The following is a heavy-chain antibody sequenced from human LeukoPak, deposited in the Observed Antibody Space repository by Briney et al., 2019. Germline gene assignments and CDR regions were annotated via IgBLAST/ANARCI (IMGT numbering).Heavy chain of an antibody. J-gene: IGHJ2*01. Sequence: PSETLPLTCAVSGGSISSGGYSWSWTRQPPGKGLEWIGYIYHSGSTYYNPSLKSRVTISVDRSKNQFSLKLSSVTAADTAVYYCAGTYYYDSSGYRGPFDLWGRGTLVTVSS. V-gene: IGHV4-30-2*01. D-gene: IGHD3-22*01. CDR2: IYHSGST. CDR3: AGTYYYDSSGYRGPFDL. CDR1: GGSISSGGYS.